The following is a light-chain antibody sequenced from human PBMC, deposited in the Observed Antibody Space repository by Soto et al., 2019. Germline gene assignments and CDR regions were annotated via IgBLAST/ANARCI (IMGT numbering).Light chain of an antibody. J-gene: IGLJ2*01. CDR1: SSNIGAGYD. CDR2: GDI. V-gene: IGLV1-40*01. Sequence: QSVLTQPPSVSGAPGQRVTISCTGTSSNIGAGYDVLWYRQLPGTAPKLLIYGDINRPSGVSDRFSGSKSGTSASLAITGLQAEDEAYYYWQSYDNSLSVYVVFGGGTKLTVL. CDR3: QSYDNSLSVYVV.